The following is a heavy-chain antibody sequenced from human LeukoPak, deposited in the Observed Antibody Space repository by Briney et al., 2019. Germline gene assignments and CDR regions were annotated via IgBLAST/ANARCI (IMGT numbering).Heavy chain of an antibody. CDR3: ARTTEGYCSSASCFGFSYSYYMDV. J-gene: IGHJ6*03. D-gene: IGHD2-2*01. V-gene: IGHV4-61*08. CDR1: GGSISSGGYS. Sequence: SETLSLTCAVCGGSISSGGYSWSWIRQPPGKGLEWNGYICYSGITNDNPSLKNRVTISVHTSNHQFALKLSSVIAAVAAVYYCARTTEGYCSSASCFGFSYSYYMDVWGKGTTVTISS. CDR2: ICYSGIT.